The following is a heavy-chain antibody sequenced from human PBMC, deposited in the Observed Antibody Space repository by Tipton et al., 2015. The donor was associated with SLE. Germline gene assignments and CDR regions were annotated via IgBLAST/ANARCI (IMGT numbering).Heavy chain of an antibody. D-gene: IGHD1-26*01. CDR1: GFTFDDYA. Sequence: SLRLSCTASGFTFDDYAMHWVRQVPGKGLQWVSGISRNSDILDYVDSVKGRFTISRDNAKNSLYLQMNSLRAEDTALYFCAKPLYSGSYYFACHIWGQGTMVIVSS. J-gene: IGHJ3*02. CDR3: AKPLYSGSYYFACHI. V-gene: IGHV3-9*01. CDR2: ISRNSDIL.